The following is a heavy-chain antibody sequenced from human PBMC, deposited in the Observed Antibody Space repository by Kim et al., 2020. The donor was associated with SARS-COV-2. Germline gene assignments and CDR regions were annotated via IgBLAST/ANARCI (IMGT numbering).Heavy chain of an antibody. V-gene: IGHV3-43*02. CDR2: ISGDGGST. CDR3: AKDISSSGWYEEDAFDI. D-gene: IGHD6-19*01. CDR1: GFTFDDYA. Sequence: GGSLRLSCAASGFTFDDYAMHWVRQAPGKGLEWVSLISGDGGSTYYADSVKGRFTISRDNSKNSLYLQMNSLRTEDTALYYCAKDISSSGWYEEDAFDIWGQGTMVTVSS. J-gene: IGHJ3*02.